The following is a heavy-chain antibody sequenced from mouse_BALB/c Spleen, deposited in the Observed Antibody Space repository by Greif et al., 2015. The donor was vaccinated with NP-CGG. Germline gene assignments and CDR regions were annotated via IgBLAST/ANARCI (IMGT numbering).Heavy chain of an antibody. D-gene: IGHD4-1*01. Sequence: EVKLMESGGDLVKPGGSLKLSCAASGFTFSSYGMPWVRQTPDKRLVWVAAISSGGSYTYYPDSVKGRFTISRDNAKNTLYLQMSSLRAEDTAMYYCARHEDWEGDFDYWGQGTTLTVSS. CDR3: ARHEDWEGDFDY. CDR2: ISSGGSYT. CDR1: GFTFSSYG. J-gene: IGHJ2*01. V-gene: IGHV5-6*01.